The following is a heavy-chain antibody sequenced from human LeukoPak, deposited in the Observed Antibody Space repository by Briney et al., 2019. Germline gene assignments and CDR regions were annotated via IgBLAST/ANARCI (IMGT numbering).Heavy chain of an antibody. CDR2: IYNAAT. V-gene: IGHV3-53*01. CDR3: ARLRGNTMVEY. Sequence: GGSLRLSCAASGFTFSSHGMNWVRQAPGKGLEWVSLIYNAATYADSVKGRFTISRDDSKNTLNLQMNSLRADDTAVYYCARLRGNTMVEYWGQGTLVTVSS. J-gene: IGHJ4*02. CDR1: GFTFSSHG. D-gene: IGHD3-10*01.